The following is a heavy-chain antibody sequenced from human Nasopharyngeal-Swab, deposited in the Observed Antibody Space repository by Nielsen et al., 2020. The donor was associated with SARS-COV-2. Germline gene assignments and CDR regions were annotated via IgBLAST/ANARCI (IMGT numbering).Heavy chain of an antibody. D-gene: IGHD5-12*01. Sequence: GESLKISCAASGCTFSSYAIRWVRQAPGKGLEWVSVISGSDYTTSYADSVKGRFTVSRDNSKNTVSLQMNSLRAEDTAIYYCAKDRDSGDDSDDYYHYYGMDVWGQGTTVTVSS. CDR3: AKDRDSGDDSDDYYHYYGMDV. CDR1: GCTFSSYA. CDR2: ISGSDYTT. V-gene: IGHV3-23*01. J-gene: IGHJ6*02.